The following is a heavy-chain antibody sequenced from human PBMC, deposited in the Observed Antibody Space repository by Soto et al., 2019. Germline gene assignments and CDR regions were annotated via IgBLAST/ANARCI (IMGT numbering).Heavy chain of an antibody. CDR3: AKCSVGTVRTSGWCNWFDT. CDR1: GFTFSSSA. CDR2: IRVGGGDT. D-gene: IGHD6-19*01. Sequence: EVRLLESGGGLAQPGGSRRLSCAASGFTFSSSAMNWVRQAPGKGLEWVSSIRVGGGDTFYADSVRGRFTVSRDISRNTLYLQMHSLRAEDTAIYYCAKCSVGTVRTSGWCNWFDTWGQGTLVTVSS. J-gene: IGHJ5*02. V-gene: IGHV3-23*01.